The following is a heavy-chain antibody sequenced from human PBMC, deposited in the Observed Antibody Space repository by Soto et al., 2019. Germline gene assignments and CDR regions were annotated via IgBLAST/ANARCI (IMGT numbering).Heavy chain of an antibody. V-gene: IGHV1-8*01. CDR2: MNPNSGNT. CDR1: GYTFTSYD. Sequence: ASVKVSCKASGYTFTSYDINWVRQATGQGLEWMGWMNPNSGNTGYAQKFQGRVTMTRNTSISTAYMELSSLRSEDTAVYYCARGHRHIVVVPAAKSSMDVWGKGTTVTVSS. D-gene: IGHD2-2*01. CDR3: ARGHRHIVVVPAAKSSMDV. J-gene: IGHJ6*03.